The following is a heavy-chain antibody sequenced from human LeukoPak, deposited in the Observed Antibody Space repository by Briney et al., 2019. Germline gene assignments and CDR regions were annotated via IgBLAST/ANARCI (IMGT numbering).Heavy chain of an antibody. CDR1: GFTFSSYA. J-gene: IGHJ4*02. CDR3: AKDRSGVRPIAADD. V-gene: IGHV3-30*04. CDR2: ISYDGSDK. D-gene: IGHD3-3*01. Sequence: GGSLRLSCAAAGFTFSSYALYWVRQATGEGLEWVAVISYDGSDKFYADSVKGRFTISRDSSKNTLYLQMNSLRPEDTAVYYCAKDRSGVRPIAADDWGQGTLVTVSS.